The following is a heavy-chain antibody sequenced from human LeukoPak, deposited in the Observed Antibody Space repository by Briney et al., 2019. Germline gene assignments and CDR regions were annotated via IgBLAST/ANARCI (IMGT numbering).Heavy chain of an antibody. CDR3: ARGPDSSGYFDAFDI. D-gene: IGHD3-22*01. J-gene: IGHJ3*02. CDR2: IYYSGST. V-gene: IGHV4-59*01. Sequence: PSETLSLTCTVSGGSISSYYWSWIRQPPGKGLEWIGYIYYSGSTNYNPSLKSRVTISVDTSKNQFSLKLSSVTAADTAVYYCARGPDSSGYFDAFDIWGQGTMVTVSS. CDR1: GGSISSYY.